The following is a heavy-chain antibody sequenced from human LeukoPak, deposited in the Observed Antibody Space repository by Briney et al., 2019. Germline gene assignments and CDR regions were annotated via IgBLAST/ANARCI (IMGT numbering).Heavy chain of an antibody. CDR3: AREASSGWYRAQFDY. CDR2: ISAYNGNT. D-gene: IGHD6-19*01. V-gene: IGHV1-18*01. J-gene: IGHJ4*02. Sequence: GASVKVSCKASGYTFTSYGISWVRQAPGEGLEWMGWISAYNGNTNYAQKLQGRVTMTTDTSTSTAYMELRSLRSDDTAVYYCAREASSGWYRAQFDYWGQGTLVTVSS. CDR1: GYTFTSYG.